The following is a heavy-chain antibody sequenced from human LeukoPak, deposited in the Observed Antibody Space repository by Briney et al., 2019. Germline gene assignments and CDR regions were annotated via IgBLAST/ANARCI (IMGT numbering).Heavy chain of an antibody. J-gene: IGHJ4*02. Sequence: GGSLRLSCAASAFTLSDHYMSWVRQAPGKGLEWVSYIGGSSSYTNYADSVEGRFTISRDTAKNSLFLQMDSLRVEDTAVYYCARVQLERLDYWGQGTLVTVSS. CDR1: AFTLSDHY. CDR3: ARVQLERLDY. CDR2: IGGSSSYT. D-gene: IGHD1-1*01. V-gene: IGHV3-11*05.